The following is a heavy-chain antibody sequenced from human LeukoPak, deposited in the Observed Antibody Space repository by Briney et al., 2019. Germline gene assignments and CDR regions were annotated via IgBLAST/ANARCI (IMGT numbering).Heavy chain of an antibody. CDR3: ARDTLTWRSGWYDH. J-gene: IGHJ5*02. D-gene: IGHD6-19*01. CDR1: GFTFSSYS. Sequence: GGSLRLSCAASGFTFSSYSMSWVRQAPGKGLEWVSSISSSRGYIYYADSVKGRFTISRDNAKNSLYLQMNSLRAEETAVYYCARDTLTWRSGWYDHWGQGTLVTVSS. V-gene: IGHV3-21*01. CDR2: ISSSRGYI.